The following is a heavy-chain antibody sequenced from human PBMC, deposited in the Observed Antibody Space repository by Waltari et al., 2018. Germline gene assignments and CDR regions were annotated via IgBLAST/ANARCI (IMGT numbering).Heavy chain of an antibody. D-gene: IGHD4-4*01. CDR3: VREFSTDVNYAYHYGLDV. J-gene: IGHJ6*02. V-gene: IGHV3-30*03. Sequence: QVQLVESGVGVVQPGKSLRLSSGASGFPFRSYCLPLVRQAPGKGLEWVAMITFDGSQKPYADSVTGRFTLSRDNSKKTLYLEMNSLRAEDTALYYCVREFSTDVNYAYHYGLDVWGQGTTVTVSS. CDR1: GFPFRSYC. CDR2: ITFDGSQK.